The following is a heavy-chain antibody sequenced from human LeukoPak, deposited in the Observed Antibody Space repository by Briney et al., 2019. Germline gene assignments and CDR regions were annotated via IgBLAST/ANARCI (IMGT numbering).Heavy chain of an antibody. CDR3: ARMGYYYGSGSYYNSIYNWFDP. V-gene: IGHV4-38-2*01. D-gene: IGHD3-10*01. CDR1: GYSISNRHY. J-gene: IGHJ5*02. Sequence: SETLSLTCAVSGYSISNRHYWGWNRQPPGKELAWIRSIYHSGSTYYNPSLKSRVTISVDTSKNQFSLKLSSVTAADTAVYYCARMGYYYGSGSYYNSIYNWFDPWGQGALVTVSS. CDR2: IYHSGST.